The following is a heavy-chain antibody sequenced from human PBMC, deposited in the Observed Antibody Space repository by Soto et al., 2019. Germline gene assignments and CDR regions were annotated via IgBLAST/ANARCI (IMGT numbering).Heavy chain of an antibody. Sequence: EVQLVESGGGLVKPGGSLRLSCAASGFTFSSYSMNWVRQAQGKGLEWVSSISSSSSYIYYADSVKGRFTISRDNAKNSLYLQMNSLRAEDTAVYYCARGPGAAGLSDFDYWGQGTLVTVSS. V-gene: IGHV3-21*01. J-gene: IGHJ4*02. CDR2: ISSSSSYI. CDR3: ARGPGAAGLSDFDY. D-gene: IGHD6-13*01. CDR1: GFTFSSYS.